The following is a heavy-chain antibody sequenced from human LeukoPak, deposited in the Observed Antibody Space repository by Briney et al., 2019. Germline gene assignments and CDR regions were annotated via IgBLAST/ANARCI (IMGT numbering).Heavy chain of an antibody. Sequence: SETLSLTCAVSGGSISSYYWSWIRQPPGKGLEWIGYIYHSGSTYYNPSLKSRVSISVDRSKNQFSLKLSSVTAADTAVYYCASNDYDFWSGYYTLLNYWGQGTLVTVSS. CDR3: ASNDYDFWSGYYTLLNY. V-gene: IGHV4-59*12. CDR2: IYHSGST. CDR1: GGSISSYY. D-gene: IGHD3-3*01. J-gene: IGHJ4*02.